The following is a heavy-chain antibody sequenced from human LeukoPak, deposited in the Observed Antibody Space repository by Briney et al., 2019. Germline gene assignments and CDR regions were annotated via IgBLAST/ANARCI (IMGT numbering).Heavy chain of an antibody. D-gene: IGHD2-2*01. V-gene: IGHV1-69*13. CDR2: IIPIFGTA. J-gene: IGHJ5*02. CDR3: ARDLLFACSSTSCYLSARFDP. Sequence: SVKVSCKASGGTFSSYAISWVRRAPGQGLEWMGGIIPIFGTANYAQKFQGRVTITADESTSTAYMELSSLRSEDTAVYYCARDLLFACSSTSCYLSARFDPWGQGTLVTVSS. CDR1: GGTFSSYA.